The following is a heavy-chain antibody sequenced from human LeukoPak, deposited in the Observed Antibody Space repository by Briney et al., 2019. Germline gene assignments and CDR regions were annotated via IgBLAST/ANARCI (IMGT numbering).Heavy chain of an antibody. J-gene: IGHJ4*02. V-gene: IGHV1-46*01. CDR1: GYTLSTFY. Sequence: GASVKVSCKASGYTLSTFYMHWVRQAPGQGLEFMGTIRPSGGTTTYAQRFQGSVTMTRDVSKSTVYMELNSLTSDDTAMYYCARARYGGDQIDYWGQGTLVTV. CDR3: ARARYGGDQIDY. D-gene: IGHD2-21*02. CDR2: IRPSGGTT.